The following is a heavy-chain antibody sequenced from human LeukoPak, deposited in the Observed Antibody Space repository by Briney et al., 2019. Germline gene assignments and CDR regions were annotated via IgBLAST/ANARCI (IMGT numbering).Heavy chain of an antibody. CDR1: GFTLEDYA. Sequence: GRSLRLSCAASGFTLEDYAMHWVRRGPGKGLEWVSGISWNSGDIGYADSVKGSFTISRDNSKNTLYLQMNSLRAEDTAVYYCAKLGGQEVYNYYVGVWGKGTTVAVSS. CDR2: ISWNSGDI. CDR3: AKLGGQEVYNYYVGV. J-gene: IGHJ6*03. V-gene: IGHV3-9*01. D-gene: IGHD3-16*01.